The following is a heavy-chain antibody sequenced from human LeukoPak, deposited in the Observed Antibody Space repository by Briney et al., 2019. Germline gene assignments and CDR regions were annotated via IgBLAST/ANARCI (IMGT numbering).Heavy chain of an antibody. CDR3: ARDLYASYDGYGY. D-gene: IGHD5-18*01. Sequence: ASVKVSFKASGYTFTGYYMHWVRQAPGQGLEWMGWINPNSGGTNYAQKFQGRVTMTRDTSISTAYMELSRLRSDDTAVYYCARDLYASYDGYGYWGQGTLVTVSS. CDR2: INPNSGGT. V-gene: IGHV1-2*02. CDR1: GYTFTGYY. J-gene: IGHJ4*02.